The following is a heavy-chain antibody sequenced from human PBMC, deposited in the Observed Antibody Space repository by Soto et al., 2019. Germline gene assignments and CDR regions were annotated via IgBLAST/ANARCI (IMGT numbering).Heavy chain of an antibody. V-gene: IGHV1-8*01. J-gene: IGHJ5*02. CDR2: MRANSGDT. CDR3: ARYIYGQGFKA. Sequence: QVQLVQPGAEVRKPGASVKVSCKASGDIFTNFDFNWVRQATGPGLEWIGWMRANSGDTGHDQKFQGRVSMTRDTSMSTAYMELSSLRAEDTAVYYCARYIYGQGFKAWGQGTLVFVSS. D-gene: IGHD3-3*02. CDR1: GDIFTNFD.